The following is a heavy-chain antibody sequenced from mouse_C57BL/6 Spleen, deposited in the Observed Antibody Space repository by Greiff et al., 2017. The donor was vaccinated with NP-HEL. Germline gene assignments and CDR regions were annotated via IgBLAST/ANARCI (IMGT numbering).Heavy chain of an antibody. CDR3: ARHDDSSLDY. D-gene: IGHD1-1*01. V-gene: IGHV5-9*01. Sequence: EVKLVESGGGLVKPGGSLKLSCAASGFTFSSYTMSWVRQTPEKRLEWVATISGGGGNTYYPDSVKGRFTISRDNAKNTLYLQMSSFKSEDTALYYCARHDDSSLDYWGKGTTLTVSS. J-gene: IGHJ2*01. CDR1: GFTFSSYT. CDR2: ISGGGGNT.